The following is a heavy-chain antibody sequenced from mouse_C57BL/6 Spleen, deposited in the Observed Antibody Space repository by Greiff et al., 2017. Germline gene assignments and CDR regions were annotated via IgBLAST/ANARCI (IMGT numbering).Heavy chain of an antibody. CDR3: ARSPIYYGSSYVPFAY. D-gene: IGHD1-1*01. CDR2: INPNNGGT. V-gene: IGHV1-18*01. Sequence: EVQLQQSGPELVKPGASVKIPCKASGYTFTDYNMDWVKQSHGKSLEWIGDINPNNGGTIYNQKFKGKATLTVDKSSSTAYMELRSLTSEDTAVYYCARSPIYYGSSYVPFAYWGQGTLVTVSA. J-gene: IGHJ3*01. CDR1: GYTFTDYN.